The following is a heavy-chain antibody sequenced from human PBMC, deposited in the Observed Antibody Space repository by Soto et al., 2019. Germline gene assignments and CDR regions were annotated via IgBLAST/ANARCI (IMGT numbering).Heavy chain of an antibody. D-gene: IGHD6-13*01. CDR2: IWYDGSNK. V-gene: IGHV3-33*01. J-gene: IGHJ5*02. CDR3: ARDGIAAAGLA. CDR1: GFTFSSYG. Sequence: QVQLVESGGGVVQPGRSLRLSCAASGFTFSSYGMHWVRQAPGKGLEWVAVIWYDGSNKYYADSVKGRFTISRDNSKNTLYLQMNSLRAEDTAVYYCARDGIAAAGLAWGQGTLVTVSS.